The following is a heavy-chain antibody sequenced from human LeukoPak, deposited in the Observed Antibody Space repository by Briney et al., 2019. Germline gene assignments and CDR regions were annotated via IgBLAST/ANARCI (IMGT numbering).Heavy chain of an antibody. D-gene: IGHD3-22*01. CDR2: IYYSGST. V-gene: IGHV4-30-4*01. CDR3: ARGYYYDSSGYPYYFDY. Sequence: PSQTLSLTCTVSGGSISSGDYYWSWIRQPPGNGLEWIGYIYYSGSTYYNPSLKSRVTISVDTSKNQFSLKLTSVTAADTAVYYCARGYYYDSSGYPYYFDYWGQGTLVTVSS. CDR1: GGSISSGDYY. J-gene: IGHJ4*02.